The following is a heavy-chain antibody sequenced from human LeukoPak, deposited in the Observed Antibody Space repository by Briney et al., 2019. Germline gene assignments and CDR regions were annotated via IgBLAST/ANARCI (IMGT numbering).Heavy chain of an antibody. J-gene: IGHJ5*02. Sequence: GASVKVSCKASGYTFTSYGISWVRQAPGQGLEWMGWISAYNGNTNYAQKLQCRVTMTTDTSTSTAYMELRSLRSDDTAVYYCARDWGYCTNGVCYIWFDPWGQGTLVTVSS. CDR1: GYTFTSYG. V-gene: IGHV1-18*01. CDR2: ISAYNGNT. CDR3: ARDWGYCTNGVCYIWFDP. D-gene: IGHD2-8*01.